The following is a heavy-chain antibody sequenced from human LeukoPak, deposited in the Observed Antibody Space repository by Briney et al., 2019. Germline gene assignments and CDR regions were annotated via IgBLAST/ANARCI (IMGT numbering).Heavy chain of an antibody. Sequence: SVKVSCKASGGSFNSFNINWVRQAPGQGLDWMGRVIPNFGMANYAQKFQGRVKITADKSTTTAYMKLSSLRSEDTAVYFCASEIENVDTGIEYWGQGTLVTVSS. CDR1: GGSFNSFN. J-gene: IGHJ4*02. V-gene: IGHV1-69*02. D-gene: IGHD5-18*01. CDR2: VIPNFGMA. CDR3: ASEIENVDTGIEY.